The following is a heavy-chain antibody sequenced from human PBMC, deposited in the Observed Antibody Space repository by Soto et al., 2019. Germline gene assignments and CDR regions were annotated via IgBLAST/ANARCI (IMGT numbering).Heavy chain of an antibody. V-gene: IGHV1-46*01. J-gene: IGHJ6*02. CDR1: GYSFTSHY. Sequence: ASVKVSCKAIGYSFTSHYIHWVRQAPGQGLEWMGTIYPGGVNIAYAQKFQGRVTITRDTSASTVYMELSSLRSEDTAVYYCARDLVVGATAYYYYGMDVWGQGTTVTVSS. CDR2: IYPGGVNI. D-gene: IGHD1-26*01. CDR3: ARDLVVGATAYYYYGMDV.